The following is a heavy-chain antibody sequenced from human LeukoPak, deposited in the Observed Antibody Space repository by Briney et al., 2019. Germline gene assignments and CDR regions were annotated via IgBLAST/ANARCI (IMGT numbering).Heavy chain of an antibody. D-gene: IGHD3-16*01. CDR2: ICSGGST. CDR1: GFTVSTNY. J-gene: IGHJ3*02. Sequence: GGSLRLSCAASGFTVSTNYMSWVRQAPGKGLEWVSVICSGGSTYYADSVKGRFTISRDNSKNTLYLQMNSLRVEDTAVYYCASHKAYRAFDIWGQGTMVTVSS. CDR3: ASHKAYRAFDI. V-gene: IGHV3-66*02.